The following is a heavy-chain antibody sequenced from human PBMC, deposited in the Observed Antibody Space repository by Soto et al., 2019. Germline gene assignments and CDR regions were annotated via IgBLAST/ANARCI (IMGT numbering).Heavy chain of an antibody. J-gene: IGHJ6*02. V-gene: IGHV3-30*18. CDR2: ISYDGSNK. Sequence: HPGGSLRLSCAASGFTFSGYGIHWVRQAPGKGLEWVAVISYDGSNKYYADSVKGRFTISRDNSKNTLYLQMNSLRAEDTAVYYCAKEYTSSRYYYYGMDVWGQGTTVTVSS. CDR3: AKEYTSSRYYYYGMDV. CDR1: GFTFSGYG. D-gene: IGHD6-6*01.